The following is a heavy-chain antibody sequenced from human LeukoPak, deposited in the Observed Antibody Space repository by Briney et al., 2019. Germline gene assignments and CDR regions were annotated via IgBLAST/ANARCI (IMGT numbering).Heavy chain of an antibody. Sequence: GGSLRLSCAASGFTFSSYAMSWVRQAPGKGREWGSAISGSGGSTFYADSVKGRFTISRDNSKNTLDLQMNTLRAEDTAVYYCSKRGTDYYDSSGRGAFDYWGQGTLVTVSS. J-gene: IGHJ4*02. CDR2: ISGSGGST. D-gene: IGHD3-22*01. CDR3: SKRGTDYYDSSGRGAFDY. CDR1: GFTFSSYA. V-gene: IGHV3-23*01.